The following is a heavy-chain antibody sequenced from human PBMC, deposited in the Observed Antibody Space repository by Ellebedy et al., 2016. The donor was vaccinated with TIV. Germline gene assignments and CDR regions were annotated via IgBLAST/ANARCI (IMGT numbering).Heavy chain of an antibody. CDR2: VSYDGSYI. V-gene: IGHV3-30-3*01. CDR1: GFTFTSYA. CDR3: ARAMVEVTLDY. J-gene: IGHJ4*02. D-gene: IGHD2-21*02. Sequence: GESLKISCAGSGFTFTSYAMRWVRQAPGEGLEWVAAVSYDGSYIYYADSVKGRFTISRDISKNTLYLQMSSLRAEDTAVYYCARAMVEVTLDYWGQGTLVTVSS.